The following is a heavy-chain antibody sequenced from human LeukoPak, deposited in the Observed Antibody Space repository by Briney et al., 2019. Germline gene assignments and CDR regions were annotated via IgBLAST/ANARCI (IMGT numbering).Heavy chain of an antibody. D-gene: IGHD6-19*01. CDR3: ASGWYNYYYGLDV. V-gene: IGHV1-18*01. CDR2: ISVYRGNT. CDR1: GYTSTTYG. Sequence: ASVKVSCKASGYTSTTYGVSWVRQAPGQGLEWMGWISVYRGNTDYAQKFQGRVTMTTDTSTNTAYMDLRSLRSDDTAVYYCASGWYNYYYGLDVWGQGTTVTVSS. J-gene: IGHJ6*02.